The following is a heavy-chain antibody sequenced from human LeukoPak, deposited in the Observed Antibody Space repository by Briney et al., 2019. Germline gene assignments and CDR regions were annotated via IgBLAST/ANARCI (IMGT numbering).Heavy chain of an antibody. D-gene: IGHD2-21*01. CDR2: IYTSGST. CDR1: GGSISNYY. J-gene: IGHJ6*02. CDR3: ARVCGGGGCDHYYYGMDV. V-gene: IGHV4-4*07. Sequence: PSETLSLTCTVSGGSISNYYWSWIRQPAGKGLEWIGRIYTSGSTNYNPSLKSRVTMSVDTSKNQFSLKLSSVTAADTAVYYCARVCGGGGCDHYYYGMDVWGQGTTVTVSS.